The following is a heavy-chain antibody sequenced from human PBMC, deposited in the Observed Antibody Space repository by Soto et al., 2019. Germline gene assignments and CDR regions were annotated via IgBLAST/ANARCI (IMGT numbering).Heavy chain of an antibody. D-gene: IGHD5-18*01. J-gene: IGHJ4*02. Sequence: PGGSLRLSCAASGFTFSSYGMHWVRQAPGKGLEWVAVIWYDGSNKYYADSVKGRFTISRDNSKNTLYLQMNSLRAEDTAVYYCARDKERGYSYGSLFDYWGQGTLVTVSS. CDR3: ARDKERGYSYGSLFDY. V-gene: IGHV3-33*01. CDR2: IWYDGSNK. CDR1: GFTFSSYG.